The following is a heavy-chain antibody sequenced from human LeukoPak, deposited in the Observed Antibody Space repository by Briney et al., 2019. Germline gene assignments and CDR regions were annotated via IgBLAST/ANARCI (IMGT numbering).Heavy chain of an antibody. Sequence: SETLSLTCTVSGGSISSSSYYWGWIRQPPVKGLEWIGSIYYSGSTNYNPSLKSRVTISVDTSKNQFSLKLSSVTAADTAVYYCARRRAYYDILTGYYSRGPIGYWGQGTLVTVSS. V-gene: IGHV4-39*07. CDR3: ARRRAYYDILTGYYSRGPIGY. CDR1: GGSISSSSYY. D-gene: IGHD3-9*01. CDR2: IYYSGST. J-gene: IGHJ4*02.